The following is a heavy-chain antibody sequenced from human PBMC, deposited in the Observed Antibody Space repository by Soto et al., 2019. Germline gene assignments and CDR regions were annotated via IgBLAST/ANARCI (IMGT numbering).Heavy chain of an antibody. J-gene: IGHJ4*02. D-gene: IGHD3-9*01. Sequence: SETLSLTCTVSGASISSSSYHWGWIRQPPGKGLEWIGSIYHTGTTYYNPSLKSRVTISVDTSKNQLSLELKFVTAADTAVYYCARHIAHYDILTGSNDYWGQGTLVTVSS. CDR3: ARHIAHYDILTGSNDY. V-gene: IGHV4-39*01. CDR1: GASISSSSYH. CDR2: IYHTGTT.